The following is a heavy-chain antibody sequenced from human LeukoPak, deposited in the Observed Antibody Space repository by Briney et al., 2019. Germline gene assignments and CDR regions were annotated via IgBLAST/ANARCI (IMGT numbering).Heavy chain of an antibody. V-gene: IGHV3-74*01. CDR1: GFTFSGYG. J-gene: IGHJ6*03. CDR2: INSEGSST. D-gene: IGHD2-2*01. CDR3: SKMPLRYYYMDV. Sequence: GGSLRLSCAASGFTFSGYGMQWVRQSPGKGLVWVSRINSEGSSTGYADSVKGRFTISRDNANNTLYLQMYSLRAEDTAVYFCSKMPLRYYYMDVWGKGTTVTVSS.